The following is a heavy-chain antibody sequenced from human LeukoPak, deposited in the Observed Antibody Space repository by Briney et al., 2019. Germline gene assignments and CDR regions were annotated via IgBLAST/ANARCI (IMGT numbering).Heavy chain of an antibody. Sequence: PGGSLSLSCVVSGFTFSEYWMTWVRQAPGKGLEWVANIKEDGGQKHYVDSVKGRFTIFRDNAKNTLYLQMDSLRAEGTAVYYCARGGDKNVMGGQGTLVTVSS. V-gene: IGHV3-7*03. D-gene: IGHD3-10*01. CDR1: GFTFSEYW. J-gene: IGHJ4*02. CDR2: IKEDGGQK. CDR3: ARGGDKNVM.